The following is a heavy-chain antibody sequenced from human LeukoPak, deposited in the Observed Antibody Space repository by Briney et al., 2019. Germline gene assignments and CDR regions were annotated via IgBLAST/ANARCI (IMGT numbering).Heavy chain of an antibody. CDR2: INWDSGGI. Sequence: PGGSLRLSYAASGFTFGDYAMSWVRQAPGKGLEWVSRINWDSGGIGYADSVKGRFTISRDNAKNSLYLQMNSLRPEDSALYYCAKAIGGSSGYQYYFDYWGQGALVTVSS. CDR3: AKAIGGSSGYQYYFDY. J-gene: IGHJ4*02. CDR1: GFTFGDYA. D-gene: IGHD3-22*01. V-gene: IGHV3-9*01.